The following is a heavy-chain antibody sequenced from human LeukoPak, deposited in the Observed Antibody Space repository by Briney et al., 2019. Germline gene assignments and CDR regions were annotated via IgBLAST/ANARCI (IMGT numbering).Heavy chain of an antibody. V-gene: IGHV4-59*01. Sequence: PSETLSLTCTVSGGSISSYYWSWIRQPPGKGLEWIGYIYYSGSTNYNPSLKSRVTISVDTSKNQFSLKLSSVTAADTAVYYCARDHSRQGFVDATWFDPWGQGTLVTVSS. CDR3: ARDHSRQGFVDATWFDP. J-gene: IGHJ5*02. CDR1: GGSISSYY. CDR2: IYYSGST. D-gene: IGHD2-15*01.